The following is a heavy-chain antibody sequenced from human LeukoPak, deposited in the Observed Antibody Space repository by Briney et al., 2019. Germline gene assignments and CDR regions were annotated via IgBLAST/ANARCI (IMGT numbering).Heavy chain of an antibody. CDR1: GYSISSGYY. CDR3: AMSRVGLTADAFDI. Sequence: PSETLSLTCTVSGYSISSGYYWGWIRQPPGKGLEWIGSIYHSGSTYYNPSLKSRVTISVDTSKNQFSLKLSSVTAADTAVYYCAMSRVGLTADAFDIWGQGTMVTVSS. V-gene: IGHV4-38-2*02. J-gene: IGHJ3*02. D-gene: IGHD2-21*02. CDR2: IYHSGST.